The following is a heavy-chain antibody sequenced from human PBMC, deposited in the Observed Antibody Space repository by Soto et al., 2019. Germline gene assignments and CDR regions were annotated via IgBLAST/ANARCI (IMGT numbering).Heavy chain of an antibody. J-gene: IGHJ4*02. CDR3: ASVSLSYCGGDCYTFDY. Sequence: GASVKVSCKASGYTFTSYGISWVRQAPGQGLEWMGWISAYNGNTNYAQKLQGRVTMTTDTSTSTAYMELRSLRSDDTAVYYCASVSLSYCGGDCYTFDYWGQGTLVTVSS. CDR1: GYTFTSYG. CDR2: ISAYNGNT. D-gene: IGHD2-21*02. V-gene: IGHV1-18*01.